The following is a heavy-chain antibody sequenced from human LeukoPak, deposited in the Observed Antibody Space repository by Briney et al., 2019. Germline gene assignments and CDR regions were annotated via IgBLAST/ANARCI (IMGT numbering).Heavy chain of an antibody. V-gene: IGHV1-2*02. CDR1: GYTFTGHY. D-gene: IGHD3-22*01. J-gene: IGHJ4*02. CDR3: TRALRSDDSSGYYAY. Sequence: ASVKVSCKASGYTFTGHYMHWVRQAPGQGPEWMGWINPKSGVTNYAQTLQGRVTMTRDTSSSMVYMELSRLTTDDTAVYFCTRALRSDDSSGYYAYWGEGTLVTVSS. CDR2: INPKSGVT.